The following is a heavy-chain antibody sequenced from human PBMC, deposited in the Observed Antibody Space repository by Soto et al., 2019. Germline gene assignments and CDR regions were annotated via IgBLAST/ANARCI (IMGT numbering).Heavy chain of an antibody. CDR3: AKDNDLDRDGPFDY. CDR2: ISWNSGDI. V-gene: IGHV3-9*01. CDR1: GFSFDDYD. D-gene: IGHD2-2*03. J-gene: IGHJ4*02. Sequence: EMPLVESGGGSVQPGRSLRLSCAASGFSFDDYDMHWVRQGPGKGLEWVSGISWNSGDIYYADSVKGRFTISRDNAKKSLYLQMNSLRTEDTALYYCAKDNDLDRDGPFDYWGQGILVTVSS.